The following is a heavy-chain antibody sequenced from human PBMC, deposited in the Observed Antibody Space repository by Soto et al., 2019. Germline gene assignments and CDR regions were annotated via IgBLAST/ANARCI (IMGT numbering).Heavy chain of an antibody. Sequence: EVQLVESGGGWVQPGGSLKLSCAASGFTCSGSAMHWVRQASGKGLEWVGRIRSKSNSYATAYAASVKGRLTISRDDSKNTAYMQMISLTPEDTAVYYCTRSVTGTIANFDYWGQGTLVPVSS. CDR3: TRSVTGTIANFDY. V-gene: IGHV3-73*02. CDR1: GFTCSGSA. D-gene: IGHD1-7*01. CDR2: IRSKSNSYAT. J-gene: IGHJ4*02.